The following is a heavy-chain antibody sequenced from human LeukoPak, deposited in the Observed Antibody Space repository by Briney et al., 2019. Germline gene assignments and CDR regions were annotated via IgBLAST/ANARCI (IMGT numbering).Heavy chain of an antibody. J-gene: IGHJ4*02. CDR1: GGTFSSYA. Sequence: SVKVSCKASGGTFSSYAISWVRQAPGQGLEWMGRIIPIFSTANYPPKSQGRVTITTDQSTSTAYMELSSLRSEETAVYYCARGPPDSYSSGWYYFDYWGQGTLVTASS. CDR2: IIPIFSTA. V-gene: IGHV1-69*05. D-gene: IGHD6-19*01. CDR3: ARGPPDSYSSGWYYFDY.